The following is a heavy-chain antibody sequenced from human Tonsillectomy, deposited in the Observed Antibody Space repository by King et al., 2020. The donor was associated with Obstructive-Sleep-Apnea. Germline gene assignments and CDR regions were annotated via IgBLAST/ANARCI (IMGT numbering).Heavy chain of an antibody. D-gene: IGHD3-9*01. CDR3: ARDSAYYDILTGYLDPGY. V-gene: IGHV4-38-2*02. Sequence: VQLQESGPGLVKPSETLSLTCTVSGYSISSGYYWGWIRQPPGKALEWIGSIYHSGSTYYNPSLKSRVTISVDTSKNQFSLKLSSVTAADTAVYYCARDSAYYDILTGYLDPGYWGQGTLVTVSS. J-gene: IGHJ4*02. CDR1: GYSISSGYY. CDR2: IYHSGST.